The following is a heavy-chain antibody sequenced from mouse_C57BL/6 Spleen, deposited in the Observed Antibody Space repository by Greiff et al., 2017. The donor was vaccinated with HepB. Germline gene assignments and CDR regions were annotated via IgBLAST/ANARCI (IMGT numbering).Heavy chain of an antibody. D-gene: IGHD1-1*01. CDR3: TRTTVVDYFDY. CDR1: GFNIKDDY. V-gene: IGHV14-4*01. CDR2: IDPENGDT. Sequence: VQLQQSGAELVRPGASVKLSCTASGFNIKDDYMHWVKQRPEQGLEWIGWIDPENGDTEYASKFQGKATITADTSSNTAYLQLSILTSEDTAVYYCTRTTVVDYFDYWGQGTTLTVSS. J-gene: IGHJ2*01.